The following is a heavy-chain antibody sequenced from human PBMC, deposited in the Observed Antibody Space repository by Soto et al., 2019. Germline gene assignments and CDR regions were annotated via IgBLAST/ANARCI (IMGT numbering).Heavy chain of an antibody. D-gene: IGHD3-10*02. Sequence: NPSETLSLTCTVSGGSIGSGEYYWGWIRQPPGKGLEWIGYIYYSGSTYYNPSLKSRVTISIDTSKNQFSLKLSSVTAADTAVYYCARDVRGSYFDYWGQGTLVTVSS. CDR3: ARDVRGSYFDY. V-gene: IGHV4-30-4*08. CDR1: GGSIGSGEYY. J-gene: IGHJ4*02. CDR2: IYYSGST.